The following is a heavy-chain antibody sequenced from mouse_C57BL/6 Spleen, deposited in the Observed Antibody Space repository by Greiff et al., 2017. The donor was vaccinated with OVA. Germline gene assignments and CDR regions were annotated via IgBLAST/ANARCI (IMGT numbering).Heavy chain of an antibody. V-gene: IGHV1-59*01. Sequence: QVQLQQPGAELVRPGTSVKLSCKASGYTFTSYWMHWVKQRPGQGLEWIGVIDPSDSYTNYNQKFKGKATLTVDTSSSTAYMQLSSLTSEDSAVDYCARVGRGDYFDYWGQGTTLTVSS. J-gene: IGHJ2*01. CDR2: IDPSDSYT. CDR3: ARVGRGDYFDY. CDR1: GYTFTSYW. D-gene: IGHD4-1*01.